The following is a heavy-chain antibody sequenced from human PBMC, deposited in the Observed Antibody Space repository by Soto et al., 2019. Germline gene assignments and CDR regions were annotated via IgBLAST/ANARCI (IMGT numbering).Heavy chain of an antibody. CDR2: IYWDDDK. J-gene: IGHJ6*02. D-gene: IGHD2-21*02. V-gene: IGHV2-5*02. CDR1: GLSLSTTGVG. CDR3: VQSRCGGDCLQSYSSHSYYGLDV. Sequence: QITLKESGPTLVKPTQTLTLTCTFSGLSLSTTGVGVGWIRQPPGKALEWLALIYWDDDKRYSPSLKSRRTSAKDTSKNQVVLTKTNMDPVDTATYYCVQSRCGGDCLQSYSSHSYYGLDVWGQGTTVTVSS.